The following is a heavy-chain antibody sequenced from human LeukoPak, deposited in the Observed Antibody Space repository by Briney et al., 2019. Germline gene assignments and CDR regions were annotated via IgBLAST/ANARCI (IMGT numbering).Heavy chain of an antibody. CDR3: SRGQNGYYVWSPLFFFDF. V-gene: IGHV3-21*01. J-gene: IGHJ4*02. Sequence: PGGSLRLSCAASGFTFSSYSMNWVRQAPGKGLEWVSSISSSSSYIYYAGSVEGRFTISRDNSHNRLYLQMNGLRAEDTAVYHCSRGQNGYYVWSPLFFFDFWGQGILVAVSS. CDR1: GFTFSSYS. CDR2: ISSSSSYI. D-gene: IGHD4-17*01.